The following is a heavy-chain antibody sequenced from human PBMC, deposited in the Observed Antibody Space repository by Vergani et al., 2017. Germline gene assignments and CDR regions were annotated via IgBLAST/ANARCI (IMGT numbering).Heavy chain of an antibody. CDR2: ISASNGNT. CDR3: ARGRLKIEGVTSNWFDP. D-gene: IGHD1-26*01. J-gene: IGHJ5*02. Sequence: QVQLVQSGTEVKKPGASVKVSCKASGYTFTTYGISWVRQAPGQGLEWMGWISASNGNTNYAQKLLGRVTMTTDRSTSKAYMELRCMKSDDTAVYYCARGRLKIEGVTSNWFDPWGQGTLVTVSS. CDR1: GYTFTTYG. V-gene: IGHV1-18*01.